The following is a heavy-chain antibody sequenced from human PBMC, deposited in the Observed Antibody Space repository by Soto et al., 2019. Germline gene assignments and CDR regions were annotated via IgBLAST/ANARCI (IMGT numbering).Heavy chain of an antibody. CDR1: RFIFSNYG. V-gene: IGHV3-30*18. J-gene: IGHJ6*02. Sequence: SLRLSCAASRFIFSNYGMHWVRQAPGKGLEWLAVISDDGSKKYYADSVKGRFTTSRDNSNNTLYLQMNSLRAEDTAVYYCAKDGSNFYYYYGMAGWGQGTTVTVSS. CDR3: AKDGSNFYYYYGMAG. D-gene: IGHD4-4*01. CDR2: ISDDGSKK.